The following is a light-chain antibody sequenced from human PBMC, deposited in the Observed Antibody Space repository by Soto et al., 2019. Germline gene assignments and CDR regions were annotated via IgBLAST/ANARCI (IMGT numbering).Light chain of an antibody. V-gene: IGLV2-14*01. CDR1: SSDVGGFNY. CDR2: DVS. J-gene: IGLJ1*01. Sequence: QSVLTQPASVSGSPGQSITISCTGTSSDVGGFNYVSWFQQHPGKAPKLMIYDVSNRPSGFSSRFSGSKSGSTASLPISGLQAEDEADYYCSSYTSSSTPFVLGTGTKVTVL. CDR3: SSYTSSSTPFV.